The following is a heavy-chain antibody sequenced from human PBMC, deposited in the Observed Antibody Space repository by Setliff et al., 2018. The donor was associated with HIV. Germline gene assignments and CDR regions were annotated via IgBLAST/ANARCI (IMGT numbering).Heavy chain of an antibody. J-gene: IGHJ4*02. Sequence: PSETLSLTCTVSGGSITTTNYYWGWVRQSPGKGLEWIGVIYYRGSAYYNSSLQSRVTLSVDTSKNSFSLHLTSVTAADTAVYFCARARGPPLPVLDFWGPGTLVTVS. CDR1: GGSITTTNYY. CDR3: ARARGPPLPVLDF. D-gene: IGHD3-10*01. V-gene: IGHV4-39*07. CDR2: IYYRGSA.